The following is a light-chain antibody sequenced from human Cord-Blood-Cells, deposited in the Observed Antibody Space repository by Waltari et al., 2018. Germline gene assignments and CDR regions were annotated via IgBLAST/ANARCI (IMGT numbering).Light chain of an antibody. J-gene: IGKJ2*01. CDR1: QSISSW. V-gene: IGKV1-5*03. CDR3: QQYNSYSLYT. Sequence: DIQMTQSPSTLSASVGDRVTITCRASQSISSWLAWYQQKPGKAPKLLIYKASSLESGGPSRVSGSGSGTEFTLTISSLQPDDFATYYCQQYNSYSLYTFGQGTKLEIK. CDR2: KAS.